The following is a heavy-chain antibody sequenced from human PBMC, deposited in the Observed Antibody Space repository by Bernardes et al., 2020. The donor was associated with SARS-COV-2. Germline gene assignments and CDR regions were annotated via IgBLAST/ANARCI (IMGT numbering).Heavy chain of an antibody. CDR1: GYSINSGYY. V-gene: IGHV4-38-2*02. Sequence: SETLSLTCTVSGYSINSGYYWGWIRQAPGKGLEWIGSIDHSGSTYYQPSLESRATMSVDTSKNQLYLSVTSVSAADTAVYYCARQTSGYVHDSWGQGTRVTFSS. J-gene: IGHJ4*02. CDR2: IDHSGST. CDR3: ARQTSGYVHDS. D-gene: IGHD5-12*01.